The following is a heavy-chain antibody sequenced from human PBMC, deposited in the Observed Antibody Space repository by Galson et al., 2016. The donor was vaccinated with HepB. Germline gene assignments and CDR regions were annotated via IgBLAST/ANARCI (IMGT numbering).Heavy chain of an antibody. Sequence: SLRLSCAASGFILSTHSMNWVRQAPGKGLEWVSYIRSSRSTIYYADSVKGRFTISRDNPKHSVHLQMNSLRDEDTAVYYCARDRYDILTGYYHGMDVWGQGTTVTVSS. J-gene: IGHJ6*02. V-gene: IGHV3-48*02. D-gene: IGHD3-9*01. CDR3: ARDRYDILTGYYHGMDV. CDR1: GFILSTHS. CDR2: IRSSRSTI.